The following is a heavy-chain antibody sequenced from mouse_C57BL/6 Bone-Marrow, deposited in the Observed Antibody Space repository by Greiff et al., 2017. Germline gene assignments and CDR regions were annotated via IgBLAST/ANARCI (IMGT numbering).Heavy chain of an antibody. V-gene: IGHV5-4*03. Sequence: EVKVVESGGGLVKPGGSLKLSCAASGFTFSSYAMSWVRQTPEKRLEWVATISDGGSYTYYPDNVKGRFTISRDNAKNNLYLQMSQLKSEDTAMYYCARLLLRAMDYWGQGTSVTVSS. CDR2: ISDGGSYT. J-gene: IGHJ4*01. D-gene: IGHD1-1*01. CDR3: ARLLLRAMDY. CDR1: GFTFSSYA.